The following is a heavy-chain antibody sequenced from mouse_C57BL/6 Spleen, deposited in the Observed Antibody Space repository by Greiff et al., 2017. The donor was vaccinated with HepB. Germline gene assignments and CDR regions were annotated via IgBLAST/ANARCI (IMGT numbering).Heavy chain of an antibody. CDR2: IDPSDSYT. Sequence: VQLQQPGAELVKPGASVKLSCKASGYTFTSYWMQWVKQRPGQGLEWIGEIDPSDSYTNYNQKFKGKATLTVDTSSSTAYMQLSSLTSEDSAVYYCARGGSSPLAMDYWGQGTSVTVSS. CDR1: GYTFTSYW. D-gene: IGHD1-1*01. V-gene: IGHV1-50*01. CDR3: ARGGSSPLAMDY. J-gene: IGHJ4*01.